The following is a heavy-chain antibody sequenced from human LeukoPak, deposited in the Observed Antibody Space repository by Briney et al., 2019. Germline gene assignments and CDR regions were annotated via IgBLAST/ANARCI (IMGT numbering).Heavy chain of an antibody. CDR3: ARTVSGAFDI. CDR1: GFTFSSYS. Sequence: GGSLRLSCAASGFTFSSYSMNWVRQAPGMGLMWVSRINSDGSSTSYADSVQGRFTISRDNAKNTLYLQMNSLRVEDMAVYYCARTVSGAFDIWGQGTMVTVSS. V-gene: IGHV3-74*01. J-gene: IGHJ3*02. CDR2: INSDGSST. D-gene: IGHD2-8*01.